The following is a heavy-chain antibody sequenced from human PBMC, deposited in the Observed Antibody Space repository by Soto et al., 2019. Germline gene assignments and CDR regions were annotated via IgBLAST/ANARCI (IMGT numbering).Heavy chain of an antibody. D-gene: IGHD4-17*01. CDR3: AEETVTRAFDY. Sequence: QVQLQESGPGLVKPSETLSLTCTVSGGSVSSGSYYWSWIRQPPGKGLEWIGYIYYSGSTNYNPSLKRRVTISVDTSKNQFSLKLSSVTAADKAVYYCAEETVTRAFDYWGQGTLVTVSS. CDR1: GGSVSSGSYY. V-gene: IGHV4-61*01. CDR2: IYYSGST. J-gene: IGHJ4*02.